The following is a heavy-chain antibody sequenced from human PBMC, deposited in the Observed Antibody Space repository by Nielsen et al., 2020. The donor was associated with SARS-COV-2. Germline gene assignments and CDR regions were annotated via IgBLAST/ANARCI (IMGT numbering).Heavy chain of an antibody. J-gene: IGHJ6*03. Sequence: SETLSLTCGVYGVSFGGYTRHWIRQSPGKGLEWVGEFTPSGGSKYNPSLGSRVTILGDTTKKQVSLKMNSLIATDTAVYYCARGNFYYYYMDVWGKGTSVTVSS. V-gene: IGHV4-34*01. CDR2: FTPSGGS. CDR3: ARGNFYYYYMDV. CDR1: GVSFGGYT.